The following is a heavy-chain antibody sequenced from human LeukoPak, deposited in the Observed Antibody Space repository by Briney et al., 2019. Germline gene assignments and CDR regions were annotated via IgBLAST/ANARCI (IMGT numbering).Heavy chain of an antibody. CDR2: IRYDGSNK. D-gene: IGHD5-24*01. J-gene: IGHJ3*01. CDR3: ARERDGYTHDAFDV. CDR1: GFTFSSYG. Sequence: GGSLRRSCAASGFTFSSYGMHWVRQAPGKGLEWVAFIRYDGSNKYYADSVKGRFTISRNNSKNTLYLQMNSLRAEDTAVYYCARERDGYTHDAFDVWGQGTMVTVSS. V-gene: IGHV3-30*02.